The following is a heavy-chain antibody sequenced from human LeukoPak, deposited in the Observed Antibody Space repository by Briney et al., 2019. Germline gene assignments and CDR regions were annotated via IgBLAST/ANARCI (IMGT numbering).Heavy chain of an antibody. CDR1: GGTFSSHA. D-gene: IGHD2-2*01. Sequence: ASVKVSCKASGGTFSSHAISWVRQAPGQGLEWMGGIIPIFGSANTAQKFQGRITILADESTSTAFMELSSLTSEDTALYYCATSSRSLRRYYYYGMDVWGQGTTVTVSS. CDR3: ATSSRSLRRYYYYGMDV. V-gene: IGHV1-69*13. CDR2: IIPIFGSA. J-gene: IGHJ6*02.